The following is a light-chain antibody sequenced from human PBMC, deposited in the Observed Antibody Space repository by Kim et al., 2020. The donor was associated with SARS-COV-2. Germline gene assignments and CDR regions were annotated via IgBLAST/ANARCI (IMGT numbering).Light chain of an antibody. V-gene: IGLV3-19*01. CDR1: TLRTYA. CDR2: GKS. Sequence: ALGQTSRITCHGATLRTYAASWHQQKPGPAPLLVINGKSNRPSGIPDRISGSSSGSTASLTITGAQAEDEADYYCNSRDSSGNHLIFGGGTQLTVL. CDR3: NSRDSSGNHLI. J-gene: IGLJ2*01.